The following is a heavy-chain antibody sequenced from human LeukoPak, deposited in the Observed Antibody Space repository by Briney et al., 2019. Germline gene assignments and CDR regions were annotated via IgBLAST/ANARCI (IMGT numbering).Heavy chain of an antibody. CDR2: ISAYNGNT. CDR1: GYTFTSYG. D-gene: IGHD1-26*01. J-gene: IGHJ4*02. V-gene: IGHV1-18*01. CDR3: ARVVEWELLLNFDY. Sequence: ASVKVSCKASGYTFTSYGISWVRQTPGQGLEWMGWISAYNGNTNYAQKLQGRVTMTTDTSTSTAYMELRSLRSDDTAVYYCARVVEWELLLNFDYWGQGTLVTVSS.